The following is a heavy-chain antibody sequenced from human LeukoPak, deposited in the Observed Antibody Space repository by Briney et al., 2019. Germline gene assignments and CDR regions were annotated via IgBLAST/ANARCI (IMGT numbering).Heavy chain of an antibody. Sequence: SVKVSCKASGGTFSSYAISWVRQAPGQGLEWMGGIIPIFGTANYAQKFQGRVTITADESTSTAYMELSSLRSEDTAVYYCAREYAVYSSSWYNWFDPWGQGTPVTVSS. J-gene: IGHJ5*02. D-gene: IGHD6-13*01. CDR1: GGTFSSYA. V-gene: IGHV1-69*13. CDR2: IIPIFGTA. CDR3: AREYAVYSSSWYNWFDP.